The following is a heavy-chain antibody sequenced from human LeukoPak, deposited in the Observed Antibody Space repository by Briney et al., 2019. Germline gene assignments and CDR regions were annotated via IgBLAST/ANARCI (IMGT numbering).Heavy chain of an antibody. V-gene: IGHV3-30-3*01. J-gene: IGHJ4*02. Sequence: GGSLRLSCAASGFTFSSYAIHWVRQAPGKGLEWVAVISYDGSNKYYADSVKGRFTISRDNSKNTLYLQMNSLRAEDTAVYYCARGSGWYVDYWGQGTLVTVSS. CDR2: ISYDGSNK. CDR3: ARGSGWYVDY. CDR1: GFTFSSYA. D-gene: IGHD6-19*01.